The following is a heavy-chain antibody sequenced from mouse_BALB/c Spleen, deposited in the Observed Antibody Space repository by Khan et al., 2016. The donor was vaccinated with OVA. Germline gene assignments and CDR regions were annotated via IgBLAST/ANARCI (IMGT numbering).Heavy chain of an antibody. J-gene: IGHJ1*01. Sequence: QIQLVQCGPELKKPGETVKISCTASGYTFTNYGMNWVKQAPGTGLKWMGWINTYSGEPTYADDFKGRSAFSLETSASPAYLQIQNLKNEDTATYFCARSNSYWYFDVWGAGTTVTVSS. V-gene: IGHV9-3-1*01. D-gene: IGHD4-1*02. CDR3: ARSNSYWYFDV. CDR1: GYTFTNYG. CDR2: INTYSGEP.